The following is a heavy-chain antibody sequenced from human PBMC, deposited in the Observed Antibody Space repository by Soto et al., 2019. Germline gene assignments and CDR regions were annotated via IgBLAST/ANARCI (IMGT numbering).Heavy chain of an antibody. J-gene: IGHJ3*02. CDR3: ARESRQGEGAFDI. V-gene: IGHV3-74*01. CDR2: INSDGSNT. Sequence: EVQVVESGGGLVQPGGSLRLSCAASGFTFSSYWMHWVRQAPGKGLVWVSRINSDGSNTNYADSVEGRFTISRDNAKNTLYLQMNSLRAEDTAVYYCARESRQGEGAFDIWGQGTVVTVSS. CDR1: GFTFSSYW.